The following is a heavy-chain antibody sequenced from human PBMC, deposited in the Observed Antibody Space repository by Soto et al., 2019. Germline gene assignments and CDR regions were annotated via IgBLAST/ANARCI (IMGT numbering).Heavy chain of an antibody. V-gene: IGHV1-18*01. Sequence: ASVKVSCKASGYTFTSYGISWVRQAPGQGLEWMGWISAYNGNTNYAQKLQGRVTMTTDTSTSTAYMELRSLRSEDTAVYYCASYGDYDVNLYYFDYWGQGTLVTVSS. D-gene: IGHD4-17*01. CDR2: ISAYNGNT. CDR3: ASYGDYDVNLYYFDY. J-gene: IGHJ4*02. CDR1: GYTFTSYG.